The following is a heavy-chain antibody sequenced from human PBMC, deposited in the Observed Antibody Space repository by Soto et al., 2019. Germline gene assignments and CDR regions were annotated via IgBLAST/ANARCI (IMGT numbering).Heavy chain of an antibody. D-gene: IGHD5-18*01. CDR1: GFTFSSYA. J-gene: IGHJ6*02. V-gene: IGHV3-23*01. Sequence: EVQILESGGGLVQPGGSLRLSCAASGFTFSSYAMYWVRQAPGKGLAWVSGISDSGTGTYYADSVKGRFTISRDNSKNTVYLQMSSLGPEDTAVYYCVKERYAQLWLEDYGMDVWGQGTTVTV. CDR3: VKERYAQLWLEDYGMDV. CDR2: ISDSGTGT.